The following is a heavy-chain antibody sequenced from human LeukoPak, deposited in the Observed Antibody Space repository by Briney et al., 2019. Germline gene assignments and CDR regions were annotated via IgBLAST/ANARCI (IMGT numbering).Heavy chain of an antibody. CDR2: ISGSGVTT. Sequence: PGGSLRLSCVASGFTLSSYAMSWVRQAPGKGLEWVSAISGSGVTTHYAGSVKGRFSISRDNSENTLYLQMNSLRAEDTALYYCAKKVVVGATSPYSDFQDWGQGTLVTVSS. D-gene: IGHD1-26*01. CDR1: GFTLSSYA. CDR3: AKKVVVGATSPYSDFQD. J-gene: IGHJ1*01. V-gene: IGHV3-23*01.